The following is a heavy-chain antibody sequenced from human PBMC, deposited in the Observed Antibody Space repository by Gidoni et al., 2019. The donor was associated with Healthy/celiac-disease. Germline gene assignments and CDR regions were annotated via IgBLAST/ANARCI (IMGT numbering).Heavy chain of an antibody. CDR2: IIPIFGTA. J-gene: IGHJ6*02. Sequence: QVQLVQSGAEVKKPGSSVKVSCKASGGTFSSYAISWVRQAPGQGLEWMGGIIPIFGTANYAQKFQGRVTITADESTSTAYMELSSLRSEDTAVYYCARGLGDYYGSGSPPTYYYYGMDVWGQGTTVTVSS. D-gene: IGHD3-10*01. V-gene: IGHV1-69*01. CDR1: GGTFSSYA. CDR3: ARGLGDYYGSGSPPTYYYYGMDV.